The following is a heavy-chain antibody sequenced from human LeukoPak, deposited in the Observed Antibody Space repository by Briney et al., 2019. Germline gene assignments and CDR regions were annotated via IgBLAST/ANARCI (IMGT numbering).Heavy chain of an antibody. CDR3: ARHGRWDPYYSYMDV. J-gene: IGHJ6*03. CDR2: IYYSGST. Sequence: PSETLSLTCTVSGGSISAYYWSWGRQPPGKGLEGIGYIYYSGSTNYIPSLKSRLSISVDPSNNQFSLEVSSVAAADTAVYYCARHGRWDPYYSYMDVWGKGTTLTVSS. CDR1: GGSISAYY. V-gene: IGHV4-59*08. D-gene: IGHD1-26*01.